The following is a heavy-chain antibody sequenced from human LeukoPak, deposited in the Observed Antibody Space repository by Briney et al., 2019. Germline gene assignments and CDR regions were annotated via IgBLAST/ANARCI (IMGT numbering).Heavy chain of an antibody. V-gene: IGHV3-30*18. CDR3: AKGAMVITFGGVIDEGYYFDY. Sequence: GGSLRLSCAASGFTFSSYGMHWVRQAPGKGLEWVAVISYDGSNKYYADSVKGRFTISRDNSKNTLYLQMNSLRAEDTAVYYCAKGAMVITFGGVIDEGYYFDYWGQGTLVTVPS. D-gene: IGHD3-16*02. J-gene: IGHJ4*02. CDR2: ISYDGSNK. CDR1: GFTFSSYG.